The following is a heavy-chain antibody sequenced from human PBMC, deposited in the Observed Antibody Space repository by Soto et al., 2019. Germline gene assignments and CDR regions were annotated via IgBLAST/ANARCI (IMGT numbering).Heavy chain of an antibody. CDR2: ISASGGNT. CDR1: GFTFTTYA. CDR3: AKTLATAATGY. Sequence: PGGSLRLSCAASGFTFTTYAMSWVRQAPGKGLEWVSAISASGGNTYYADSVKGRFTISRDNSKNTLYLQMNSLRAEDTAVYYCAKTLATAATGYWGQGTLVTVSS. J-gene: IGHJ4*02. D-gene: IGHD2-15*01. V-gene: IGHV3-23*01.